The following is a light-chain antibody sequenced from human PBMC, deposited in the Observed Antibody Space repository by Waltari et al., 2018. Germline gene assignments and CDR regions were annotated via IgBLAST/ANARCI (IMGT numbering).Light chain of an antibody. CDR3: QQANSFPYT. Sequence: IQVTQSPSSVSASVGDRITITCRASQAISTWLAWYQQKPRKPPKLLIYAASTLHSGVPSRFSGSGSGTDFTLTISNLQPEDFATYYCQQANSFPYTFGQGTKLEIK. CDR1: QAISTW. V-gene: IGKV1-12*01. J-gene: IGKJ2*01. CDR2: AAS.